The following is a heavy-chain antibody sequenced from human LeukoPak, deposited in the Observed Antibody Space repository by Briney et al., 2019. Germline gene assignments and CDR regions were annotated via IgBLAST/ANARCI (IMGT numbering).Heavy chain of an antibody. CDR1: GGSISGYY. J-gene: IGHJ6*03. CDR3: ARRRAESSGPSFYYFYMDV. Sequence: SGTLSLTCSVSGGSISGYYWSWIRQLPGERLEWIGFVYHNGRTTYNPSLESRVTISVDTSRSQVSLNLRFVTAADTALYFCARRRAESSGPSFYYFYMDVWGKGTTVSVSS. CDR2: VYHNGRT. V-gene: IGHV4-59*01. D-gene: IGHD2-8*02.